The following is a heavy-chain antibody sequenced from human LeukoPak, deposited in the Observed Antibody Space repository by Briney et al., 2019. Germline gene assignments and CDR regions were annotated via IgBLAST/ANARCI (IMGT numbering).Heavy chain of an antibody. D-gene: IGHD3/OR15-3a*01. CDR3: ARDRAVRWTGSLNI. Sequence: GGSLRLSCEASGFTFSSYWMSWVRQAPGKGLQYVGDIKQDGSEKYYVDSVKGRFTISRDNAKNSVYLQMNSLSAEDTAVYYCARDRAVRWTGSLNIWGQGTMVTVSS. J-gene: IGHJ3*02. CDR1: GFTFSSYW. V-gene: IGHV3-7*01. CDR2: IKQDGSEK.